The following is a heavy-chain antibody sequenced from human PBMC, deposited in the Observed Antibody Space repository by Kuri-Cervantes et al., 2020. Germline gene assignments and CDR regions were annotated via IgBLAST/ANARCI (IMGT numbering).Heavy chain of an antibody. Sequence: GSLRLSCTVSGGSISSYYWSWIRQPPGKGLEWIGYIYYSGSTYYNPSLKSRVAISVDTSKNQFSLKLSSVTAADTAVYYCTRARIDSSGYYYIDWFDPWGQGTLVTVSS. V-gene: IGHV4-59*12. CDR3: TRARIDSSGYYYIDWFDP. D-gene: IGHD3-22*01. CDR2: IYYSGST. CDR1: GGSISSYY. J-gene: IGHJ5*02.